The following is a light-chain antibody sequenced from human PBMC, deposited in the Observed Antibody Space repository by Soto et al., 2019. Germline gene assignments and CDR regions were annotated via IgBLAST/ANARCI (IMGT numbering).Light chain of an antibody. CDR1: SSDVGTYNS. CDR2: DVS. V-gene: IGLV2-14*01. CDR3: SSYTSSSSYF. Sequence: QSALTQPAAVSGSPGQSIAISCTGTSSDVGTYNSVSWYQQYPGKAPKLMIHDVSNRPSGVSDRFSGSKSGNTASLTISGLQSGDEAYYYSSSYTSSSSYFFGSGTKLTV. J-gene: IGLJ1*01.